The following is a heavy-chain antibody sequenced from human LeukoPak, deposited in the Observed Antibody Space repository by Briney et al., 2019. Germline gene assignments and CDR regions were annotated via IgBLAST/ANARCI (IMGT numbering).Heavy chain of an antibody. CDR3: AREVGASDKRFDY. Sequence: GASVKVSCKASGYTFTGYYMHWVRQAPGQGLEWMGWINPNSGGTYYAQKFQGRVTMTRDSSINTAYMELTRLTSDDSAMFYCAREVGASDKRFDYWGQGTLLSVSS. D-gene: IGHD1-26*01. CDR1: GYTFTGYY. CDR2: INPNSGGT. V-gene: IGHV1-2*02. J-gene: IGHJ4*02.